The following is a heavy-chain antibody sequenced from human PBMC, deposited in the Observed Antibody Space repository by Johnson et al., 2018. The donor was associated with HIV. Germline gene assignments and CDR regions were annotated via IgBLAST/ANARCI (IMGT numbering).Heavy chain of an antibody. Sequence: VQLVESGGGVVQPGRSLRLSCAASGFTFSSYAMHWVRQAPGKGPQWLANIKEDGSEKYYVDSVRGRFTISRDNAKNSLYLQMNSLRVEDTAVYYCARPIARGASDIWGQGTMVTVSS. CDR3: ARPIARGASDI. CDR2: IKEDGSEK. J-gene: IGHJ3*02. D-gene: IGHD3-10*01. CDR1: GFTFSSYA. V-gene: IGHV3-7*05.